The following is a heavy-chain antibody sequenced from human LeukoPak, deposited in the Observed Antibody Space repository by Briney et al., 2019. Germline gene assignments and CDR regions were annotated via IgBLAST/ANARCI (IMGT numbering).Heavy chain of an antibody. CDR1: GFTFSSYA. J-gene: IGHJ4*02. CDR3: ARDSSIAAAGTFDY. Sequence: GGSLRLSCAASGFTFSSYAMHWVRQAPGKGLEWVAVISYDGSNKYYADSVKGRFTISRDNSKNTLYLQMNSLRAEDTAVYYCARDSSIAAAGTFDYWGQGTLVTVSS. D-gene: IGHD6-13*01. V-gene: IGHV3-30-3*01. CDR2: ISYDGSNK.